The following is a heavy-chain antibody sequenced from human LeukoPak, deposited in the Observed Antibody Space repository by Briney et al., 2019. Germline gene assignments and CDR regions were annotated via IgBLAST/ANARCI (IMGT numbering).Heavy chain of an antibody. Sequence: PGGSLRLSCAASGFTFSDYYMSWIRQAPGKGLEWVSYISSSSSTIYYADSVKGRFTISRDNSKNTLCLQMSSLRAEDTAVYYCARPVQNPDGYRFFDSWGQGTLVTVSS. V-gene: IGHV3-11*01. CDR2: ISSSSSTI. J-gene: IGHJ4*02. CDR3: ARPVQNPDGYRFFDS. CDR1: GFTFSDYY. D-gene: IGHD5-24*01.